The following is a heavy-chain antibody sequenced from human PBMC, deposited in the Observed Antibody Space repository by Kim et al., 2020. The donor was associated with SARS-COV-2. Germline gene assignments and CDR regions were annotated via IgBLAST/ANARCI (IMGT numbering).Heavy chain of an antibody. D-gene: IGHD3-22*01. J-gene: IGHJ4*02. Sequence: SETLSLTCTVSGGSISSSSYYWGWIRQPPGKGLEWIGSIYYSGSTYYNPSLKSRVTISVDTSKNQFSLKLSSVTAADTAVYYCARRGRTMIYDWGQGTLVTVSS. CDR1: GGSISSSSYY. CDR2: IYYSGST. V-gene: IGHV4-39*07. CDR3: ARRGRTMIYD.